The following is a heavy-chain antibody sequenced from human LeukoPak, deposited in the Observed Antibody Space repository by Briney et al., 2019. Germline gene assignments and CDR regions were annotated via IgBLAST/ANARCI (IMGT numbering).Heavy chain of an antibody. Sequence: GGSLRLSCAASGFTFSSYAMHWVRQAPGKGLEWVAVISYDGNNKYYADSVKGRFTISRDNPKNTLYLQMNSLRAEDTAVYYCARLDYDTSGYYYGDSWGQGTLVTVSS. CDR3: ARLDYDTSGYYYGDS. D-gene: IGHD3-22*01. J-gene: IGHJ4*02. CDR2: ISYDGNNK. CDR1: GFTFSSYA. V-gene: IGHV3-30-3*01.